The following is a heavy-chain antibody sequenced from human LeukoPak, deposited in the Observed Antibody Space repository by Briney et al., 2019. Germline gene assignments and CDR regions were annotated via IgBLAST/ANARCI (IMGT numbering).Heavy chain of an antibody. CDR3: ARWRGRQSEFDY. D-gene: IGHD5-24*01. Sequence: GGSLRLSCAASGFSFDDYAMHWVRQAPGKGLEWVSGISYNGGSVDYVDSVRGRFTASRDNAKNSVNLQMNSLRVEDTAVYYCARWRGRQSEFDYWGQGTLVSVSS. CDR1: GFSFDDYA. J-gene: IGHJ4*02. CDR2: ISYNGGSV. V-gene: IGHV3-9*01.